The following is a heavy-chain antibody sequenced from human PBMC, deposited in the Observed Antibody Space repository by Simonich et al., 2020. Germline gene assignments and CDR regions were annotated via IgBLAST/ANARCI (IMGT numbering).Heavy chain of an antibody. D-gene: IGHD3-3*01. CDR1: GYTFTGYY. CDR2: INPTSGGT. CDR3: ARGGVQYYYYYMDV. J-gene: IGHJ6*03. V-gene: IGHV1-2*02. Sequence: QVQLVQSGAEVKKPGASVKVSCKASGYTFTGYYMHWVRQAPGQGLAWMRWINPTSGGTNYAQKFQGRVTMTRDTSISTAYMELSRLRSDDTAVYYCARGGVQYYYYYMDVRGKGTTVTVSS.